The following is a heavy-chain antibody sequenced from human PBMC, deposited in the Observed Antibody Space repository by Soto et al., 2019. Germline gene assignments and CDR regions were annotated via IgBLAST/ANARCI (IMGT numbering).Heavy chain of an antibody. Sequence: QVQLVQSGAEVKKPGASVKVSCKASGYTFTSYYMHWVRQAPGQGLEWMGIINPSGGSTSCAQKVQGRVAMTRDTSTRTVYTELSSLRSEDTAVYYCAKGGGSVGWFDPWGQGTLVTVSS. CDR3: AKGGGSVGWFDP. CDR1: GYTFTSYY. D-gene: IGHD1-26*01. V-gene: IGHV1-46*01. CDR2: INPSGGST. J-gene: IGHJ5*02.